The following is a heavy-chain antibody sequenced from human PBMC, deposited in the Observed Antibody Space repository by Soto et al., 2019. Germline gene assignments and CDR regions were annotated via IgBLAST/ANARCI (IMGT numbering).Heavy chain of an antibody. CDR2: ISISSSDR. J-gene: IGHJ4*01. Sequence: GGSRRLSWAASGFTLRTYTMNWVRQAPGKGLEWVSSISISSSDRYYADSVRGRFTISRDNAKNALYLQMNSLRADDTAVYFCVRGMNPLFGGQGTLVTVSS. CDR3: VRGMNPLF. V-gene: IGHV3-21*06. CDR1: GFTLRTYT.